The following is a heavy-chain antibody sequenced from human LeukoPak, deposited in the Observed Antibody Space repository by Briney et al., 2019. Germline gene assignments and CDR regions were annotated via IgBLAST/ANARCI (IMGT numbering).Heavy chain of an antibody. CDR3: AKYYGDDPDYYYYMDV. V-gene: IGHV3-23*01. J-gene: IGHJ6*03. CDR2: ISGSGGTT. CDR1: GFTFSSYA. Sequence: GGSLRLSCAASGFTFSSYAMSWVRQAPGKGLEWVSTISGSGGTTYYADSVRGRFTISRDNSKNTLYLQMNSLRAEDTAVYYCAKYYGDDPDYYYYMDVWGKGTTVTISS. D-gene: IGHD4-17*01.